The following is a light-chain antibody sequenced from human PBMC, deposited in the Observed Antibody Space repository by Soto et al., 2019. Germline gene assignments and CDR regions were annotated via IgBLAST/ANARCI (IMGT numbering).Light chain of an antibody. CDR1: RNVFSD. J-gene: IGKJ1*01. Sequence: EILLTQSQATLSVPPGETATLSCRASRNVFSDLAWYQQKPGQAPRLLVYGATTRATDAPAKFRGRGSGTEFSLTISSLQSEDSATYYCQQYRSWPRTFGQGSKVEI. V-gene: IGKV3-15*01. CDR2: GAT. CDR3: QQYRSWPRT.